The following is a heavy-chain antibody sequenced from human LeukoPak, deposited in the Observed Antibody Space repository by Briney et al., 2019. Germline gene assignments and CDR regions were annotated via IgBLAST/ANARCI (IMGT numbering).Heavy chain of an antibody. CDR3: ARDSPWLSSSGFDH. Sequence: PGGSLRLSCAAAGFTFSSYSMNWVRQAPGKGLEWVSSISSSSSYIYYADSVKGRFTISRDNAKNSLYLQMNSLRAEDTAVYYCARDSPWLSSSGFDHWGQGTLVTVSS. CDR2: ISSSSSYI. D-gene: IGHD3-9*01. J-gene: IGHJ4*02. V-gene: IGHV3-21*01. CDR1: GFTFSSYS.